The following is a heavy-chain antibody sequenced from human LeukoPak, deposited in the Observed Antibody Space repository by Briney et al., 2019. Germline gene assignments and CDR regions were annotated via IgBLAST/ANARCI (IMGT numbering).Heavy chain of an antibody. D-gene: IGHD4-17*01. CDR1: GFTFSNYG. CDR3: AKELTVTTRKGPFDY. Sequence: GGSLRLSCAASGFTFSNYGMRWVRQAPGKGLEWVSVISISGGSTYYADSVKGRFTISRDNSKNTLYLKMNSLRAEDTAVYYCAKELTVTTRKGPFDYWGQGTLVTVSS. V-gene: IGHV3-23*01. J-gene: IGHJ4*02. CDR2: ISISGGST.